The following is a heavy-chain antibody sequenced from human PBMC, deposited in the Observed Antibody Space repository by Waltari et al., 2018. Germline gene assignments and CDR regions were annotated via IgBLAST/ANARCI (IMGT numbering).Heavy chain of an antibody. CDR1: GYTFTSYG. CDR3: ARDLQGTTGTISSTYYYGMDV. J-gene: IGHJ6*02. D-gene: IGHD1-1*01. Sequence: QVQLVQSGAEVKKPGASVKVSCKASGYTFTSYGISWVRQAPGQGLEWMGWISAYNGNTNSAQKLQGRVTMTTDTSTSTAYMELRSLRSDDTAVYYCARDLQGTTGTISSTYYYGMDVWGQGTTVTVSS. CDR2: ISAYNGNT. V-gene: IGHV1-18*01.